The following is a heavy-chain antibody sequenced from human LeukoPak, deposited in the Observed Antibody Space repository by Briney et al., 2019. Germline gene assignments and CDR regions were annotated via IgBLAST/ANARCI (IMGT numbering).Heavy chain of an antibody. J-gene: IGHJ4*02. Sequence: SGTLSLTCAVSGGSISSRNWWSWVRQPPGKGLEWIAEIHHSGNINYNPSLKSRVTISVDKSKNQFSLKLSSVTAADTAVYYCARRRGAGPILGWGQGTLVTVSS. D-gene: IGHD4/OR15-4a*01. CDR3: ARRRGAGPILG. CDR1: GGSISSRNW. CDR2: IHHSGNI. V-gene: IGHV4-4*02.